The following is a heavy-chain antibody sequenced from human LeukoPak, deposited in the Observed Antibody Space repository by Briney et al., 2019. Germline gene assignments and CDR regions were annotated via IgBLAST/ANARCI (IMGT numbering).Heavy chain of an antibody. V-gene: IGHV1-69*13. CDR1: GGTFSSYA. D-gene: IGHD6-19*01. CDR2: IIPIFGTA. Sequence: SVRVSCKASGGTFSSYAISWVRQAPGQGLEWMGGIIPIFGTANYAQKFQGRVTITADESTSTAYMELSSLRSEDTAVYYCARAREYSSGFDYWGQGTLVTVSS. CDR3: ARAREYSSGFDY. J-gene: IGHJ4*02.